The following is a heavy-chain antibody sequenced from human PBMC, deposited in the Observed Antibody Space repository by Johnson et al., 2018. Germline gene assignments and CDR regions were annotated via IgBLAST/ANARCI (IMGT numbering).Heavy chain of an antibody. J-gene: IGHJ3*02. D-gene: IGHD2-8*02. CDR1: GFPFSSYD. CDR3: ASGASDAFDI. V-gene: IGHV3-23*04. CDR2: ISPRGGST. Sequence: VQLVESGGGLVQXGGSLRLSCAASGFPFSSYDISWVRPAPGKGLEWVSAISPRGGSTYLEDSVTGRFTISRANSRNTLVLQRNSLRAEDTAVYYCASGASDAFDIWGQGTMVTVSS.